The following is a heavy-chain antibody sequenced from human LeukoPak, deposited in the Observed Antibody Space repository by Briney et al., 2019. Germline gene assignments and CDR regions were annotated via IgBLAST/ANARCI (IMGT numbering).Heavy chain of an antibody. J-gene: IGHJ5*02. CDR1: GYAFSGYY. D-gene: IGHD1-14*01. V-gene: IGHV1-2*02. CDR2: INPKSGGT. Sequence: ASVTVSCKASGYAFSGYYMHWVRQAPGQGLEWMGWINPKSGGTNYAQKFQGRVTMTRDTSISTVYMELSRLRSDDTAVYNCARGPGLTAILNWFDPWGQGTLVTVPS. CDR3: ARGPGLTAILNWFDP.